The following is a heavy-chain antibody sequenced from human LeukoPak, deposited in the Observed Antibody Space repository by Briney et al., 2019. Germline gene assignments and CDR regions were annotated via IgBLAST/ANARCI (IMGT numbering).Heavy chain of an antibody. J-gene: IGHJ6*03. CDR1: GESINPYY. CDR2: IYKSGST. D-gene: IGHD2/OR15-2a*01. Sequence: SETLSLTCTVSGESINPYYWNWIRKPAGKGLEWIGHIYKSGSTNYNPSLKSRVTMSLDTSKNQFSLKLRSGTAADTAVYFCARSFLDYMDVWGKGTTVTVSS. CDR3: ARSFLDYMDV. V-gene: IGHV4-4*07.